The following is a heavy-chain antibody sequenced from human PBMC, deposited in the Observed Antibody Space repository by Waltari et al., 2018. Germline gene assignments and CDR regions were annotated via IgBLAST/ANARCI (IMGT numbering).Heavy chain of an antibody. Sequence: EVQLVESGGGLVNAGGSLRISCAASGFSFSDAWMSWVRQAPGRGLEVVCRIKYNSGGGTTDYAAPVKDRFIISRDDSQNTLYLQMSSLKTEDTAVYYCTTYQSGYSDHWGQGTLVTVSS. J-gene: IGHJ4*02. CDR1: GFSFSDAW. CDR3: TTYQSGYSDH. D-gene: IGHD6-25*01. CDR2: IKYNSGGGTT. V-gene: IGHV3-15*01.